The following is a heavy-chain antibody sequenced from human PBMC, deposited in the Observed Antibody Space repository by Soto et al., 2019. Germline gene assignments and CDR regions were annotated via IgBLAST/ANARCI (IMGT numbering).Heavy chain of an antibody. V-gene: IGHV3-7*01. Sequence: GGSLRLSCAVSGFNVMSYWMSWVRQAPGKGLGWVASVKEDGSELYYLHSVRGRFSISRDSAGNALHLTMNYLSAEDTGVYFCARDIGFDHVNWGQGTLVTVSS. CDR1: GFNVMSYW. CDR2: VKEDGSEL. D-gene: IGHD2-15*01. J-gene: IGHJ4*02. CDR3: ARDIGFDHVN.